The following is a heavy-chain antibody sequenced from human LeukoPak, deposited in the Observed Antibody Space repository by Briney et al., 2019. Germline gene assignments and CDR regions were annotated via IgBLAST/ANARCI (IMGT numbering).Heavy chain of an antibody. CDR2: INHSGST. CDR3: ARQLRGEAVAGHLQPFDY. D-gene: IGHD6-19*01. J-gene: IGHJ4*02. Sequence: SETLSLTCAVYGGSFSGYYWSCIRQPPGKGLEWIGEINHSGSTNYNPSLKSRVTISVDTSKNQFSLKLSSVTAADPAVYFCARQLRGEAVAGHLQPFDYWGQGTLVTVSS. CDR1: GGSFSGYY. V-gene: IGHV4-34*01.